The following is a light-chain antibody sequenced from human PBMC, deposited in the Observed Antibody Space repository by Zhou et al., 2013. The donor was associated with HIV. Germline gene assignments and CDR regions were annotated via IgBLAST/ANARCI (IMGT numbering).Light chain of an antibody. Sequence: MTQSPGTLSLSPGERATLSCRASQNIPYLAWYQQKPGKAPKLLIYGASTLQSGVPSRFSGSGSGTEFTLTISSLQPDDFATYYCQQYDSYWTFGQGTKVEIK. CDR2: GAS. CDR1: QNIPY. J-gene: IGKJ1*01. V-gene: IGKV1-5*01. CDR3: QQYDSYWT.